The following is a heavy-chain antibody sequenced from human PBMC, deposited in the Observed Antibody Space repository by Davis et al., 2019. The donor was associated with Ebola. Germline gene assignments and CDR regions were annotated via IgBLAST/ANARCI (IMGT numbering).Heavy chain of an antibody. CDR3: ARANAIAAAATGYYYYGMDV. V-gene: IGHV3-7*01. Sequence: PGGSLRLSCVASGFTLSNSAMRWVRQAPGQGLAWVAKIKEDGRENLEVDSVKGRFTISRDNAKDSLYRQMNSLRAEDTAMYYCARANAIAAAATGYYYYGMDVWGKGTTVTVSS. CDR1: GFTLSNSA. D-gene: IGHD6-13*01. CDR2: IKEDGREN. J-gene: IGHJ6*04.